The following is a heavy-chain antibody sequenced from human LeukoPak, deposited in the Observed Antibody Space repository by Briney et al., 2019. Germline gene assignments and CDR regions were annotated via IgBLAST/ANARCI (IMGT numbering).Heavy chain of an antibody. CDR1: GYVFSNYG. J-gene: IGHJ4*02. D-gene: IGHD6-13*01. Sequence: PGASVKVSCKASGYVFSNYGISWVRQALGQGLEWMGWISAYNGNTNYAEKFQGRVTMTTDTSTSTAYMELRSLRSDDTAVYYRAREGSSWYDFGYWGQGTLVTVSS. CDR2: ISAYNGNT. V-gene: IGHV1-18*01. CDR3: AREGSSWYDFGY.